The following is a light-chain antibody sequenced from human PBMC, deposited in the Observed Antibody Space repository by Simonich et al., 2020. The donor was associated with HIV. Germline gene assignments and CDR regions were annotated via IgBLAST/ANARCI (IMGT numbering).Light chain of an antibody. CDR2: GAS. V-gene: IGKV3-11*01. Sequence: EIVMTHSPAPLSVSPGGRATLPCRASQSVRGNLDRYQQKPDQAPRLLIVGASNRATATPARFSGSGSGTDFTVTISSLEPENFAVYYCQQRSNWPSTFGGGTKVEIK. J-gene: IGKJ4*01. CDR3: QQRSNWPST. CDR1: QSVRGN.